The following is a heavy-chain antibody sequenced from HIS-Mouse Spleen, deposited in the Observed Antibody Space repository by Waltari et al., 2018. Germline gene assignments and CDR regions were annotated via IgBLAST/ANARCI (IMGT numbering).Heavy chain of an antibody. J-gene: IGHJ4*02. CDR2: MNPNSGKT. D-gene: IGHD3-3*01. V-gene: IGHV1-8*01. Sequence: QVQLVQSGAEVKKPGASVKVSCTASGYTFTSYDINWVRRATGKGLEWMEWMNPNSGKTGCGQKFQGRVTMTSNNSISTAYMELSSLRSEDTAVYYCARVYYDFWSGYYDWGQGTLVTVSS. CDR3: ARVYYDFWSGYYD. CDR1: GYTFTSYD.